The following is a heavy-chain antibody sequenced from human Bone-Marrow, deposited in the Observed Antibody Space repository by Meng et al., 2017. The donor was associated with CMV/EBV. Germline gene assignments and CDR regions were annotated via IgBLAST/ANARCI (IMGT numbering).Heavy chain of an antibody. CDR3: ARGVTTVTTSVY. CDR1: GGSISSYY. V-gene: IGHV4-59*01. Sequence: SETLSLTCTVSGGSISSYYWSWIRQPPGKGLEWIGYIYYSGSTNYNPSLKSRVTISVDTSKNQFSLKLSSVTAADTAVYYCARGVTTVTTSVYWGQGTLVTVSS. J-gene: IGHJ4*02. D-gene: IGHD4-11*01. CDR2: IYYSGST.